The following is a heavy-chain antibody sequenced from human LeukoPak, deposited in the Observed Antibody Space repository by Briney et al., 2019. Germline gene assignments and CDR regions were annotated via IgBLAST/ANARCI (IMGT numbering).Heavy chain of an antibody. CDR2: ISDGTST. D-gene: IGHD6-19*01. Sequence: GGSLRLSCAASGFTFSSYWMHWVRQAPGKGLVWVSRISDGTSTSYADSVKGRFTISRGNAENTLYLQMTSLRAEDTAVYYCAREVYSRGWSSFDYWGQGALVTVSS. J-gene: IGHJ4*02. CDR1: GFTFSSYW. V-gene: IGHV3-74*01. CDR3: AREVYSRGWSSFDY.